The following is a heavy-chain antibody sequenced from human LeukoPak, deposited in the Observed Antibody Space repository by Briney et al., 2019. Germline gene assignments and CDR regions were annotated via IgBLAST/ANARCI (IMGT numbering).Heavy chain of an antibody. D-gene: IGHD3-9*01. CDR1: GVSISSSNSY. Sequence: PSETLSLTCTVSGVSISSSNSYWGWIRQPPGKGLEWIGSIYYSGNTYYNASLKSQFSISIDTSKNQFSLRLTSVTAADTAVYYCARRVGERAILTGYKRYYFDYWGQGTLVTVSS. CDR2: IYYSGNT. J-gene: IGHJ4*02. V-gene: IGHV4-39*01. CDR3: ARRVGERAILTGYKRYYFDY.